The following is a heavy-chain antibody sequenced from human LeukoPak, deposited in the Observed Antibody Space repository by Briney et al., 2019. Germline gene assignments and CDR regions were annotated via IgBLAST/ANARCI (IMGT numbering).Heavy chain of an antibody. J-gene: IGHJ6*02. CDR3: ARDHSSSWYDGMDV. CDR1: GFTSSSYW. Sequence: PGGSLRLSCAASGFTSSSYWMSWVRQAPGKGLEWVANIKQDGSEKYYVDSVKGRFTISRDNAKNSLYLQMNSLRAEDTAVYYCARDHSSSWYDGMDVWGQGTTVTVSS. D-gene: IGHD6-13*01. CDR2: IKQDGSEK. V-gene: IGHV3-7*01.